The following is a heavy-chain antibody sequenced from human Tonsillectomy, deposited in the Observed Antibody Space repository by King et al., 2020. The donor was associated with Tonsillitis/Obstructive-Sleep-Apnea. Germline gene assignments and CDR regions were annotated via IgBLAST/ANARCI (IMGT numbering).Heavy chain of an antibody. J-gene: IGHJ6*03. V-gene: IGHV4-59*01. CDR2: IYYSGST. Sequence: QLQESGPGLVKPSETLSLTCTVSGGSINRYYWSWILQPPGKGLEWIGYIYYSGSTDYNPSLSSRVTISVDTSKNQFSLKLSSVTAADTAVYYCARSFSYYYYYMDVWGKGTTVTVSS. CDR1: GGSINRYY. D-gene: IGHD1-26*01. CDR3: ARSFSYYYYYMDV.